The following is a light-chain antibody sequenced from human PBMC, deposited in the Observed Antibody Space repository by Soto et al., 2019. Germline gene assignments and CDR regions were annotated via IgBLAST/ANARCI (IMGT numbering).Light chain of an antibody. V-gene: IGLV2-8*01. CDR1: SSDVGAYNY. Sequence: QSVLTQPPSASGSPGQSVTISCTATSSDVGAYNYVSWYQQYPGKAPKLMIYEVSKRPSGVPDRFSGSKSGKTASLTVSGLQSEDEADYYCTSYAGSNIWVFGGGTKVTVL. CDR2: EVS. J-gene: IGLJ3*02. CDR3: TSYAGSNIWV.